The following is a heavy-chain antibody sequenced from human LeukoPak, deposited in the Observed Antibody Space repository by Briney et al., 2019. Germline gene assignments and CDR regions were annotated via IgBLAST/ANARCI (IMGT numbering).Heavy chain of an antibody. CDR2: IIPIFGTA. D-gene: IGHD6-13*01. CDR3: ARGPVAAAGTRFADY. V-gene: IGHV1-69*05. CDR1: GGTFSSYA. J-gene: IGHJ4*02. Sequence: ASVKVSCKASGGTFSSYAISWVRQAPGQGLEWMGRIIPIFGTANYAQKFQGRVTITTDESTSTAYMELSSLRSEDTAVYYCARGPVAAAGTRFADYWGQGILVTVSS.